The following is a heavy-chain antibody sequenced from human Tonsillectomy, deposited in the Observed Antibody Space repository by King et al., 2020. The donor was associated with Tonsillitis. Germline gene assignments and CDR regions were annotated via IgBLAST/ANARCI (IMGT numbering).Heavy chain of an antibody. CDR2: ITSSSSTI. J-gene: IGHJ6*02. Sequence: VQLVESGGGLVQPGGSLRLSCAASGFTFSSYSMNWVRQAPGKGLEWVSYITSSSSTIYDADSVKGRFTISRDNAKNSLYLQMNSLRAEETAVYYCARDLYYYDSSGNLGENYYYYGMDVWGQGTTVTVSS. CDR3: ARDLYYYDSSGNLGENYYYYGMDV. D-gene: IGHD3-22*01. V-gene: IGHV3-48*01. CDR1: GFTFSSYS.